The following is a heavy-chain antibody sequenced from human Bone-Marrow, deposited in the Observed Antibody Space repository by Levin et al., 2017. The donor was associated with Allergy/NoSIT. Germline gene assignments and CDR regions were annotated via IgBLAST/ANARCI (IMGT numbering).Heavy chain of an antibody. D-gene: IGHD1-1*01. Sequence: GGSLRLSCTASGFTFDDYGVAWVRQVPRKGLEWVSGLNWNGAAAGYADSVKGRFSISRDNAKKSLFLQMSSLRAEDTALYYCARRAAATVDWYFDLWGRGTLVTVSS. J-gene: IGHJ2*01. V-gene: IGHV3-20*04. CDR3: ARRAAATVDWYFDL. CDR1: GFTFDDYG. CDR2: LNWNGAAA.